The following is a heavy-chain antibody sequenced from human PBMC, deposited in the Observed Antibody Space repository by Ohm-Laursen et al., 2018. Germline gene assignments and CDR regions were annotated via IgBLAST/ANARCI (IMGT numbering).Heavy chain of an antibody. Sequence: GSLRLSCSASGFTFSSYAMIWVRQPSGKGLEWVSYISSSSSTIYYADSVKGRFTISRDNAKNSLYLQMNSLRAEDTAVYYCARDTHDYGDPPLDYWGQGTLVTVSS. CDR2: ISSSSSTI. CDR1: GFTFSSYA. J-gene: IGHJ4*02. CDR3: ARDTHDYGDPPLDY. D-gene: IGHD4-17*01. V-gene: IGHV3-48*01.